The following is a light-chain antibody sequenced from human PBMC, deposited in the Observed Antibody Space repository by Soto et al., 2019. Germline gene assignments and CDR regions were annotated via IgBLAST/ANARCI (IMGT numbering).Light chain of an antibody. CDR1: HSSTGT. J-gene: IGKJ1*01. V-gene: IGKV3-11*01. Sequence: IVRTQSPAPLSLSRGGRATLFXRASHSSTGTLSWYQQKPGXAPRXXXHGXSTSARGGPARLSGSGSGTEFTLTITSLEPEYFAGYYCHQRSSGTGTFGQGTKVDIK. CDR2: GXS. CDR3: HQRSSGTGT.